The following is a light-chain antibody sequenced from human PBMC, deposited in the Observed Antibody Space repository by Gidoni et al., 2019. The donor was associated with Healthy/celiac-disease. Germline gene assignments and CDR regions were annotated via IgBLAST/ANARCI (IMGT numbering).Light chain of an antibody. V-gene: IGLV2-14*01. J-gene: IGLJ3*02. CDR3: SSYTSSSTLV. CDR1: SSDVGSYNY. CDR2: EVS. Sequence: QSALTQPASVSGSPGHSITISFTGTSSDVGSYNYVSWYQQHPGKAPKLMIYEVSNRPPGVSNRFSGSKSGNTASLTISRLQAEDEANYYCSSYTSSSTLVFGGGTKLTVL.